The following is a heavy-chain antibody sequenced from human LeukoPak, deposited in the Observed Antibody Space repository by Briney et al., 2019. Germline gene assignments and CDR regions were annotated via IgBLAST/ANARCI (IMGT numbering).Heavy chain of an antibody. V-gene: IGHV4-34*01. CDR3: ARVLGWSGYYNDHYYYMDV. D-gene: IGHD3-3*01. J-gene: IGHJ6*03. Sequence: SETLSLTCAVSGDSFNTFHWGWIRQPPGKGLEWIGQINYTGSTDYNPSLKSRVTISIDTSNIQFSLKLRSVTAADTAVYYCARVLGWSGYYNDHYYYMDVWDKGTTVTVSS. CDR1: GDSFNTFH. CDR2: INYTGST.